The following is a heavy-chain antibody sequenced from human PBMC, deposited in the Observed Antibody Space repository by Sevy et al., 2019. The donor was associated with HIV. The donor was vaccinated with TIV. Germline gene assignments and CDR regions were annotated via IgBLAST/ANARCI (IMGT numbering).Heavy chain of an antibody. V-gene: IGHV3-30*04. Sequence: GGSLRLSCAASGFIFSSNAMHWVRQAPGKGLEWVSVISYDGSNKEYADSVKGRFTISRDNAKNTLYLQVNSPRPEDTAVYYCARVPGAVIAAGPYHFDYWGQGTLVTVSS. CDR3: ARVPGAVIAAGPYHFDY. D-gene: IGHD6-13*01. CDR2: ISYDGSNK. J-gene: IGHJ4*02. CDR1: GFIFSSNA.